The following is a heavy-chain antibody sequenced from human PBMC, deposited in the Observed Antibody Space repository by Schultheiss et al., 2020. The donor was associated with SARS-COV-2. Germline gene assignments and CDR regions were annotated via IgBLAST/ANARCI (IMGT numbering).Heavy chain of an antibody. D-gene: IGHD3-10*01. CDR1: GFTFSSYS. Sequence: GGSLRLSCAASGFTFSSYSMNWVRQAPGKGLVWVSRINSDGSSTSYADSVKGRFTISRDNSKNTLYLQMNSLRAEDTAVYYCAKGYYYGSGLADWGQGTLVTVSS. V-gene: IGHV3-74*01. J-gene: IGHJ4*02. CDR2: INSDGSST. CDR3: AKGYYYGSGLAD.